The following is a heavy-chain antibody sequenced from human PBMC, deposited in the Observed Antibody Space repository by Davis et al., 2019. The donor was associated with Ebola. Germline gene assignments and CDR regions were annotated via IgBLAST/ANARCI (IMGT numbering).Heavy chain of an antibody. CDR1: GFTFSDCY. Sequence: GESLKISCAASGFTFSDCYMSWIRQAPGKGLEWVSYISSSGSTIYYADSVKGRFTISRDNSKNTLYLQMNSLRAEDTAVYYCAKRDGSAEDYWGQGTLVTVSS. V-gene: IGHV3-11*01. D-gene: IGHD1-26*01. J-gene: IGHJ4*02. CDR2: ISSSGSTI. CDR3: AKRDGSAEDY.